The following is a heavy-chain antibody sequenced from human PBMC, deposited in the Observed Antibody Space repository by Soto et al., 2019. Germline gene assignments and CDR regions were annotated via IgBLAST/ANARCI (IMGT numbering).Heavy chain of an antibody. J-gene: IGHJ6*02. CDR1: GGSISSYY. CDR3: ARDLWGYCGADCYPMDV. V-gene: IGHV4-59*01. Sequence: PSETLSLTCTVSGGSISSYYWNWIRQPPGKGLEWIGDIYYSGSTNYNPSLKSRVTISVDTSKNQFSLKLNSVTAADTAVYYCARDLWGYCGADCYPMDVWGQGTTVTV. CDR2: IYYSGST. D-gene: IGHD2-21*02.